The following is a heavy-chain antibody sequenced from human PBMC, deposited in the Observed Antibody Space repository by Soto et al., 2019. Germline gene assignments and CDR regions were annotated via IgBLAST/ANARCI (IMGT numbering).Heavy chain of an antibody. V-gene: IGHV3-74*01. CDR1: GFTFSSYW. CDR2: ISNDGSST. CDR3: ARLPNKSPQN. Sequence: VQLVESGGGLVQPGGSLRLSCVASGFTFSSYWMHWVRQAPGKGLVWVSSISNDGSSTSYADPVKGRFTISRDNAKNTLNLQMNSLRAEDSAVYDCARLPNKSPQNWGQGTLVIVSP. J-gene: IGHJ1*01.